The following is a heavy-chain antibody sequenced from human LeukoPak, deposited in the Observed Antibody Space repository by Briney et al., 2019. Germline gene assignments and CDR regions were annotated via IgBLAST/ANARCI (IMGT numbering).Heavy chain of an antibody. J-gene: IGHJ6*03. D-gene: IGHD3-10*01. CDR2: INPNSGGT. V-gene: IGHV1-2*06. CDR1: GYTFTGYY. Sequence: ASVKVSCKASGYTFTGYYMHWVRQAPGQGLEWMGRINPNSGGTNYAQKFQGRVTMTRDTSISTACMELSRLRSDDTAVYYCARARPHYGSGSYYNRPLYYYYYYMDVWGKGTTVTVSS. CDR3: ARARPHYGSGSYYNRPLYYYYYYMDV.